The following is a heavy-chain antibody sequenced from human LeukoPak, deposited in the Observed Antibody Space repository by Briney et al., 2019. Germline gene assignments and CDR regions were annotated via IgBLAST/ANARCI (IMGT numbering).Heavy chain of an antibody. CDR3: AKSNYDSSGYYYWYFDL. J-gene: IGHJ2*01. V-gene: IGHV3-23*01. CDR1: GFTFSNYA. Sequence: GRSLRLSCSASGFTFSNYAMSWVRQAPGKGLEWVSAISGSGGSTYYADSVKGRFTISRDNSKNTLYLQMNSLRAEDTAVYYCAKSNYDSSGYYYWYFDLWGRGTLVTVSS. D-gene: IGHD3-22*01. CDR2: ISGSGGST.